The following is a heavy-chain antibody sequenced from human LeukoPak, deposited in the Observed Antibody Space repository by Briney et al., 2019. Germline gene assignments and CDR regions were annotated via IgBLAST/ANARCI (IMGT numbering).Heavy chain of an antibody. CDR1: GGSFSGYY. V-gene: IGHV4-4*07. J-gene: IGHJ5*02. D-gene: IGHD1-26*01. CDR3: ARDSIVGATVGWFDP. CDR2: IYTSGST. Sequence: SETLSLTCAVYGGSFSGYYWSWIRQPAGKGLEWIGRIYTSGSTNYNPSLKSRVTMSVDTSKNQFSLKLSSVTAADTAVYYCARDSIVGATVGWFDPWGQGTLVTVSS.